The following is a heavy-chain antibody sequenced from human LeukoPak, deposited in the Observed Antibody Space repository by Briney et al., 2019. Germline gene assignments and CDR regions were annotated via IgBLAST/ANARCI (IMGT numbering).Heavy chain of an antibody. V-gene: IGHV1-2*02. Sequence: PPASVKVSCKASGYTFTGYYMHWVRQAPGQGLEWMGWINPNSGGTTYAQKFQVRVTMTRDTSISTAYMELSSLRSEDTAVYYCARCPGAAAGTGDDYYYMDVWGKGTTVTISS. J-gene: IGHJ6*03. D-gene: IGHD6-13*01. CDR3: ARCPGAAAGTGDDYYYMDV. CDR1: GYTFTGYY. CDR2: INPNSGGT.